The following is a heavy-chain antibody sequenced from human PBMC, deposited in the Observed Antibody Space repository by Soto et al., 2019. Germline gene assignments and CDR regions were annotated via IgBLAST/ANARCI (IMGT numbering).Heavy chain of an antibody. J-gene: IGHJ4*02. D-gene: IGHD1-26*01. Sequence: QVTLKESGPTRVKPTQTLTLTCTFSGFSLSTSGVGVGWIRQPPGKALEWLALIYWDDDKRYSPSLANRLTITKDTSKNQVVLTMTYMDPADTATYCCAHRAVYSGSYWDGGYFDHWGQGTLVTISS. CDR3: AHRAVYSGSYWDGGYFDH. CDR2: IYWDDDK. CDR1: GFSLSTSGVG. V-gene: IGHV2-5*02.